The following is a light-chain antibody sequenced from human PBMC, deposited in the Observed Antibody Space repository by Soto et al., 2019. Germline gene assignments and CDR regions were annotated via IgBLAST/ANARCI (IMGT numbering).Light chain of an antibody. Sequence: QSALTQPPSASGSPGQSVTISCTGTSRDVGGYNYVSWYQQHPGKAPKLMIYEVNKRPSGVPDRFSGSKSGNTASLTVSGLQADDEADYYCSSYAGNVVFGGGTKVTVL. CDR2: EVN. J-gene: IGLJ2*01. V-gene: IGLV2-8*01. CDR1: SRDVGGYNY. CDR3: SSYAGNVV.